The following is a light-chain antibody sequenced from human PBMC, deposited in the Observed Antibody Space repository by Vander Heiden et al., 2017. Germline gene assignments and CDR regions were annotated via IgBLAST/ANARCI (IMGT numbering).Light chain of an antibody. V-gene: IGKV1-16*02. Sequence: IYAPSSLSASVVARVTITCRASHDSSNYLAWFQQKPGRAPKSLIYAASPLHSGVSSKFSGSGSGTDFTLTISSLQPEDFATYYCQHYKSYPYSFGPGTKVDMK. CDR2: AAS. J-gene: IGKJ3*01. CDR3: QHYKSYPYS. CDR1: HDSSNY.